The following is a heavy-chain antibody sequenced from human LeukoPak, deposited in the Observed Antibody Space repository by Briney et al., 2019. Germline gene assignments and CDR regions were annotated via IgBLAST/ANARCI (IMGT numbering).Heavy chain of an antibody. J-gene: IGHJ6*02. CDR2: ISYDGSNK. V-gene: IGHV3-30*18. D-gene: IGHD3-10*01. CDR1: GFTFSSYG. Sequence: GGSLRLSCAASGFTFSSYGMHWVRQAPGKGLEWVAVISYDGSNKYYADSVKGRFTISRDNSKNTLYLQMNSLRAEDTAVYYCAKRVSYYYGSGPTGYYYGMDVWGQGTTVTVSS. CDR3: AKRVSYYYGSGPTGYYYGMDV.